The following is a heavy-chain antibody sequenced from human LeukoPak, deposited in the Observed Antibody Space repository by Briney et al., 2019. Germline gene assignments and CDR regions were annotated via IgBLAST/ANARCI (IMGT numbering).Heavy chain of an antibody. CDR2: MNPNSGNT. D-gene: IGHD3-10*01. CDR3: ARGGTAKSYDSGSYYIGWFDP. J-gene: IGHJ5*02. Sequence: ASVKVPCKASGYIFTNYDINWVRQATGQGLEWMGWMNPNSGNTGYAQKFQGRVAMTRNTSISTAYMELSSLRSEDTAVYYCARGGTAKSYDSGSYYIGWFDPWGQGTLVTVSS. CDR1: GYIFTNYD. V-gene: IGHV1-8*01.